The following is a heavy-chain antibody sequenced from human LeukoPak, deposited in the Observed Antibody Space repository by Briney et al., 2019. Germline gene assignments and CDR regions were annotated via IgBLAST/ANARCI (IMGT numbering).Heavy chain of an antibody. CDR2: INPSGGST. D-gene: IGHD3-10*01. CDR3: ARGSDGSGSYEWFDP. J-gene: IGHJ5*02. Sequence: GASVKVSCKASGYTFTSYYMHWVRQAPGQGLEWMGIINPSGGSTSYAQKFQGRVTMTRDMSTSTVYMELSSLRSDDTAVYYRARGSDGSGSYEWFDPWGQGTLVTVSS. CDR1: GYTFTSYY. V-gene: IGHV1-46*01.